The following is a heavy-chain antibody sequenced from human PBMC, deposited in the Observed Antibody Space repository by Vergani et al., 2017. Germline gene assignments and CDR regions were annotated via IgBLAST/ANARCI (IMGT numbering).Heavy chain of an antibody. J-gene: IGHJ5*02. CDR2: IYYSGST. CDR1: GGSISSSSYY. Sequence: QLQLQESGPGLVKPSETLSLTCTVSGGSISSSSYYWGWIRQPPGKGLEWIGSIYYSGSTYYNPSLKSRVTISVDTSKNQFSLKLSSVTAADTAVYYCARRRRFSAANGDNWFDPWGQGTLVTVSS. D-gene: IGHD3-3*01. V-gene: IGHV4-39*01. CDR3: ARRRRFSAANGDNWFDP.